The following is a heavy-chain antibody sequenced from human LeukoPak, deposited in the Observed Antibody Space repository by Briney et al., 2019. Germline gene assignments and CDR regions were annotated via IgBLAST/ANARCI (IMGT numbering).Heavy chain of an antibody. V-gene: IGHV3-9*01. CDR3: ARDLTRAYYDFWSGYPASNDAFDI. D-gene: IGHD3-3*01. Sequence: GRSLRLSCAASGFTFDDYAMHWVRQAPGKGLEWVSGISWNSGSIGYADSVKGRFTISRDNAKNSLYLQMNSLRAEDTAVYYCARDLTRAYYDFWSGYPASNDAFDIWGQGTMVTVSS. CDR2: ISWNSGSI. J-gene: IGHJ3*02. CDR1: GFTFDDYA.